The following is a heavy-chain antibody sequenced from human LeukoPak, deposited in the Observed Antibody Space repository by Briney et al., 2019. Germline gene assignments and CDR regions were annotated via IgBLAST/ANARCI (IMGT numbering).Heavy chain of an antibody. CDR2: NNWNGGST. J-gene: IGHJ6*02. V-gene: IGHV3-20*01. CDR3: ARGPANHYGMDV. Sequence: GRSLSLFCAVSGLTFDDYCMSSVRQAPGKGLDWVSGNNWNGGSTSYADSVKGRFAISRNNAKNSLYLQLNSLRGEDTALYHCARGPANHYGMDVWGQGTTVTVAS. D-gene: IGHD4/OR15-4a*01. CDR1: GLTFDDYC.